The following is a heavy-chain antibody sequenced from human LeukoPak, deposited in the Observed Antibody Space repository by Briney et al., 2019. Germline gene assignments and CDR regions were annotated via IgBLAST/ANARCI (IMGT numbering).Heavy chain of an antibody. CDR1: GGSISSNSYS. J-gene: IGHJ4*02. CDR2: IFYSGTV. Sequence: SETLSLTCTVSGGSISSNSYSWGWIGQPQGKNREWIGSIFYSGTVYYNPSLKSRVTISVDTSRNQFSLRLSSVTAADTAVYYCARGPLAARPFDYWGQGTLVTVSS. D-gene: IGHD6-6*01. V-gene: IGHV4-39*01. CDR3: ARGPLAARPFDY.